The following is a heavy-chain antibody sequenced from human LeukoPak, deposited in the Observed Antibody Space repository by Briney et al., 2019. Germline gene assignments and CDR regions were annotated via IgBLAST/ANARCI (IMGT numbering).Heavy chain of an antibody. CDR2: ISGSGGST. CDR1: RFAFSNYG. Sequence: GGSLRLSCAVSRFAFSNYGMSWVRQAAGKGLEWVSAISGSGGSTYYADSVKGRFTISRDNSKNTLYLQMNSLRAEDTALYYCAKSSYYDTSGSYREYYFDYWGQGALVTVSS. CDR3: AKSSYYDTSGSYREYYFDY. J-gene: IGHJ4*02. V-gene: IGHV3-23*01. D-gene: IGHD3-22*01.